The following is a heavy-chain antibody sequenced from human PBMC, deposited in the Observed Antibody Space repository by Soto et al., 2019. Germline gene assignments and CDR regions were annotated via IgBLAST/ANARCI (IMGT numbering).Heavy chain of an antibody. J-gene: IGHJ5*02. CDR2: MNPNSGNT. Sequence: QVQLVQSGAEVKKPGASVKVSCKASRYTFTSYDINCVRQATGQGLEWMGWMNPNSGNTAYAQRFQGRVTMTRDTSISTAYMELSSLRSEDTAVYYCARLKQDYAVAWGQGTLVTVSS. D-gene: IGHD3-16*01. CDR1: RYTFTSYD. CDR3: ARLKQDYAVA. V-gene: IGHV1-8*01.